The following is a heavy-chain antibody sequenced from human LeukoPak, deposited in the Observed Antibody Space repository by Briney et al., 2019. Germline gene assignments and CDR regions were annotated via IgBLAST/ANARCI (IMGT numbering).Heavy chain of an antibody. CDR1: GYTFTSYG. J-gene: IGHJ4*02. V-gene: IGHV1-18*01. CDR2: ISAYNGNT. Sequence: SVKVSCKASGYTFTSYGISWVRQAPGQGLEWMGWISAYNGNTNYAQKLQGRVTMTTDTSTSTAYMELRSLRSDDTAVYYCARDRQCYGFWSGPYYWVQGTLVTVSS. CDR3: ARDRQCYGFWSGPYY. D-gene: IGHD3-3*01.